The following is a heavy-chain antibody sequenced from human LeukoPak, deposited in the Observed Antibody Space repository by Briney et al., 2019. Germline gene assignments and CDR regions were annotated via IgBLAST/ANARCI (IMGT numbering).Heavy chain of an antibody. V-gene: IGHV4-59*01. CDR1: GGSISSYY. Sequence: PSETLSLTCTVSGGSISSYYWSWIRQPPGQGLEWIGYIYYSGSTNYNPSLKSRVTISVDTSKNRFSLKLSSVTAADTAVYYCASGYSSSASDYWGQGTLVTVSS. CDR2: IYYSGST. J-gene: IGHJ4*02. D-gene: IGHD6-6*01. CDR3: ASGYSSSASDY.